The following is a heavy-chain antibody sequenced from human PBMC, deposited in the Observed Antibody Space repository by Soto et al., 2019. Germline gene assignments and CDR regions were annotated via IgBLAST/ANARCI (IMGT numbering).Heavy chain of an antibody. J-gene: IGHJ6*02. CDR3: VRPLPSGQTHARDV. Sequence: EGSLRLSCVASGLPVAGSYMAWVRQAPGKGLEWASVIYNDGTTYYSQSVEGRFTISRDTSKNTLYLQMDRLRDEDTAVYYCVRPLPSGQTHARDVWGQGTTVTVS. V-gene: IGHV3-53*01. CDR1: GLPVAGSY. CDR2: IYNDGTT. D-gene: IGHD3-10*01.